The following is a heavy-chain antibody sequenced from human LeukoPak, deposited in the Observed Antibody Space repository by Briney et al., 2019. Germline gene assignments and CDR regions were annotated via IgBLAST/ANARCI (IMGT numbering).Heavy chain of an antibody. Sequence: GGSLRLSCAASGFTFSTSAMSCVRQAPGKGLEWVSTIGGSGGSIYYADSVKGRFTISRDNSKNTMYLQMNSLRAEDTAIYYCAKSRDGYYAYFDYWGQGALVTVSS. D-gene: IGHD5-24*01. J-gene: IGHJ4*02. CDR2: IGGSGGSI. V-gene: IGHV3-23*01. CDR1: GFTFSTSA. CDR3: AKSRDGYYAYFDY.